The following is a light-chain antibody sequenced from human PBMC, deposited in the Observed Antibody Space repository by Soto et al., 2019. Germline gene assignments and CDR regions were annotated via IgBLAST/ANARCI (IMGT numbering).Light chain of an antibody. CDR2: GAS. V-gene: IGKV3-20*01. CDR1: QSVSSNS. Sequence: EIVLTQSPGTLSLSPGERATLSCRANQSVSSNSLAWYQQKPGQAPRLLIYGASSRATGIPDRFRGSGSGTDFTLTISRLEPEDFAVYYCQQYVSSRFTFGPGTKVDIK. J-gene: IGKJ3*01. CDR3: QQYVSSRFT.